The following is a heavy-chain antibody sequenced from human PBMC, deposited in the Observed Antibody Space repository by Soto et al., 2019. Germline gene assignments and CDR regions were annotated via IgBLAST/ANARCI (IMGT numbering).Heavy chain of an antibody. CDR2: TYYDADT. V-gene: IGHV4-61*08. Sequence: SETLSLPWTVSADSFRDADSSWSRIRQPPGKGPEWIGYTYYDADTKYNPALRSRVTMSVDTSKNQFSLRLSAVSAADTAVYFCARGPGYIDGWRTFDFWGRGILVTVSS. CDR3: ARGPGYIDGWRTFDF. D-gene: IGHD6-19*01. CDR1: ADSFRDADSS. J-gene: IGHJ4*02.